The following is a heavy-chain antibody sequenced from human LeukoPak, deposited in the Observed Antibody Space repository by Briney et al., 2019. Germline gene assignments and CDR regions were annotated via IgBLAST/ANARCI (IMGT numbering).Heavy chain of an antibody. CDR1: GFTFSRYW. D-gene: IGHD3-22*01. J-gene: IGHJ6*03. V-gene: IGHV3-74*01. Sequence: PGGSLRLSCAASGFTFSRYWMHWVRQAPGKGLVWVSRLNSDGSSTSYADSVKGRFTVSRDNAKNTLYLQMNSLRAEDTAVYYCARVTGITMIVVVIGDYYYMDVWGKGTTVTISS. CDR3: ARVTGITMIVVVIGDYYYMDV. CDR2: LNSDGSST.